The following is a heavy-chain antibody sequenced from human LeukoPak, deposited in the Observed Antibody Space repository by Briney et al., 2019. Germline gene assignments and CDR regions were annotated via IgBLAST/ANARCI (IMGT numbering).Heavy chain of an antibody. Sequence: SGTLSLTCTVSGGSISSSNWWSWVRQPPGKGLEWIGEIYHSGSTNYNPSLKSRVTISVDASKNQFSLKLTSVTAADTAVYYCARAYYYGSGSYGLDYWGQGTLVTVSS. CDR2: IYHSGST. D-gene: IGHD3-10*01. J-gene: IGHJ4*02. CDR3: ARAYYYGSGSYGLDY. CDR1: GGSISSSNW. V-gene: IGHV4-4*02.